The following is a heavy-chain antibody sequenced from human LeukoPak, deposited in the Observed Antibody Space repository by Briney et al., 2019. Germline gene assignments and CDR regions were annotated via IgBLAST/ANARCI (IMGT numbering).Heavy chain of an antibody. CDR3: ARPGCSGGSCYLLFQH. J-gene: IGHJ1*01. CDR2: ISSSSSYI. Sequence: VGSLRLSCAPSGFTFSSYSMNWVRQAPGKGLGWVSSISSSSSYIYYADSVKGRFTISRDNAKNSLYLQMNSLRAEDTAVYYCARPGCSGGSCYLLFQHWGQGTLVTVSS. V-gene: IGHV3-21*01. CDR1: GFTFSSYS. D-gene: IGHD2-15*01.